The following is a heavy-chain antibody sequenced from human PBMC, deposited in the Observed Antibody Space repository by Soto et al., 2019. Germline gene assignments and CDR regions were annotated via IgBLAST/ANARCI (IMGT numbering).Heavy chain of an antibody. CDR1: GGSISSSN. Sequence: ETLSLTCAVSGGSISSSNWWSWVRQAPGKGLEWVSLISATGGGTYYADSVKGRFTISRDNSDNTLYLQVHSLRAEDTAVYYCAKDRRAGGNSAFYFDFWGQGAQVTVSS. D-gene: IGHD3-16*01. CDR3: AKDRRAGGNSAFYFDF. J-gene: IGHJ5*01. V-gene: IGHV3-23*01. CDR2: ISATGGGT.